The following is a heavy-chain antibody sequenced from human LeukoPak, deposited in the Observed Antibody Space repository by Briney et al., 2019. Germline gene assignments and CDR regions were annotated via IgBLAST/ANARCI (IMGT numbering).Heavy chain of an antibody. Sequence: RPGGSLRLSCAASGFTVSSNYMSWVRQAPGKGLEWVSVIYSGGSTYYADSVKGRFTISRDNSKNTLYLQMNSLRAEDTAVYYCARDLAYYDSSGSSHDAFDIWGQGTMVTVSS. J-gene: IGHJ3*02. CDR2: IYSGGST. V-gene: IGHV3-66*01. D-gene: IGHD3-22*01. CDR1: GFTVSSNY. CDR3: ARDLAYYDSSGSSHDAFDI.